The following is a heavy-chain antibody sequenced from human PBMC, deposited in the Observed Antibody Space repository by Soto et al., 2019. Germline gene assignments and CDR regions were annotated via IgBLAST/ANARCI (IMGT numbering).Heavy chain of an antibody. Sequence: PSETLSLTCAVSIGSISSSHWWSWVRQPPGKGLEWIGEVSQSGNTNYNPSLKSRVTISVDTSKNQFSLKLSSVTAADTAVYYCARPTDSSSWDNFDYWGQGTQVTVSS. J-gene: IGHJ4*02. V-gene: IGHV4-4*02. D-gene: IGHD6-13*01. CDR1: IGSISSSHW. CDR3: ARPTDSSSWDNFDY. CDR2: VSQSGNT.